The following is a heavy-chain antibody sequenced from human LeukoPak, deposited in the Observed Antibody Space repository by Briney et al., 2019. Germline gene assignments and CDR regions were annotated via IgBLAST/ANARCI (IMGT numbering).Heavy chain of an antibody. Sequence: PGGSLRLSCAASGFTFSNYAMSWVRQAPWRGLEWVSGISGSGVSTYYADSVKGRFTISRDNSKNTLYLQMNSLRAEDTAIYYCAKLLWFGEGRADYWGQGTLVTVSS. CDR2: ISGSGVST. V-gene: IGHV3-23*01. CDR3: AKLLWFGEGRADY. J-gene: IGHJ4*02. D-gene: IGHD3-10*01. CDR1: GFTFSNYA.